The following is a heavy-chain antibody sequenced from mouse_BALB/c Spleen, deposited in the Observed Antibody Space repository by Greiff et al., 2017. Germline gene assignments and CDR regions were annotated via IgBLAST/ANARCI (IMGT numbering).Heavy chain of an antibody. CDR3: TNSLLRLREFDY. D-gene: IGHD1-2*01. CDR1: GYTFTSYW. J-gene: IGHJ2*01. V-gene: IGHV1S22*01. CDR2: IYPGSGST. Sequence: LQQPGSELVRPGASVKLSCKASGYTFTSYWMHWVKQRPGQGLEWIGNIYPGSGSTNYDEKFKSKATLTVDTSSSTAYMQLSSLTSEDSAVYYCTNSLLRLREFDYWGQGTTLTVSS.